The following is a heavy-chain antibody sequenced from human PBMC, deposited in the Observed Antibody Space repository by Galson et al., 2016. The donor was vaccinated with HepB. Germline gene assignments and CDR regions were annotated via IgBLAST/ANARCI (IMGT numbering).Heavy chain of an antibody. Sequence: SETLSLTCTVSNYAISSGHNWGWIRQPPGRGLEWIGTIHHSGITYYKSSLKSRVTMSIDTFNNQFSLKLRSVTAADTAVYYCARDLYHGMDVWGQGTTVTVS. CDR1: NYAISSGHN. V-gene: IGHV4-38-2*02. CDR2: IHHSGIT. J-gene: IGHJ6*02. CDR3: ARDLYHGMDV. D-gene: IGHD3-16*02.